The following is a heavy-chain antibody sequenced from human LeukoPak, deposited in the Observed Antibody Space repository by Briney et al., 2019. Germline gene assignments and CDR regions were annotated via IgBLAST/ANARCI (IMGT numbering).Heavy chain of an antibody. D-gene: IGHD2-15*01. Sequence: PGGSLRLSCAASGFTFSNYEMDWVRQVPGKGLEWLAYISKTGNSGYTIYYADSVKGRFIISRDNAKNSVYLQMNNLRAEGTAVYHCASLWQLLGSWGQGTLVTVSS. V-gene: IGHV3-48*03. CDR1: GFTFSNYE. CDR3: ASLWQLLGS. CDR2: ISKTGNSGYTI. J-gene: IGHJ5*02.